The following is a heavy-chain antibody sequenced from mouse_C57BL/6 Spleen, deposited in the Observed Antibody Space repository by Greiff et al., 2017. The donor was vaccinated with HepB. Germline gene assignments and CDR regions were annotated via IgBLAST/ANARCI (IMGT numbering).Heavy chain of an antibody. CDR1: GYTFTSYW. CDR3: ASDDGYYFDY. Sequence: VKLQESGAELVKPGASVKMSCKASGYTFTSYWITWVKQRPGQGLEWTGDIYPGSGSTTYNEKFKSKATLTVDTSSSTAYMQLSSLTSEDSAVYYCASDDGYYFDYWGQGTTLTVSS. CDR2: IYPGSGST. D-gene: IGHD2-3*01. J-gene: IGHJ2*01. V-gene: IGHV1-55*01.